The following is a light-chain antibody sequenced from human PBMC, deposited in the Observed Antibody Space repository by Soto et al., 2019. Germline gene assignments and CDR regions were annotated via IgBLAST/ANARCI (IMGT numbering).Light chain of an antibody. CDR2: DVS. J-gene: IGLJ1*01. CDR1: SSDVGGYNY. CDR3: CSYAGSYTFDV. Sequence: QSALTQPRSVSGSPGQSVTISCTGTSSDVGGYNYVSWYQQHPGKAPKLMIYDVSKRPSGVPDRFSGSKSGNTASLTISGLQAEDEADYYCCSYAGSYTFDVFGTGTKVNVL. V-gene: IGLV2-11*01.